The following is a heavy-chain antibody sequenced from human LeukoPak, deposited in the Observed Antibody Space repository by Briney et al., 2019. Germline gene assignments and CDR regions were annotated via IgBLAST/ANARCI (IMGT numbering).Heavy chain of an antibody. CDR3: TRRLEGREAVAGLLYYYYGMDV. CDR2: IRSKANSYAT. D-gene: IGHD6-19*01. CDR1: GFTFSGSA. J-gene: IGHJ6*02. Sequence: PGGSLRLSCAASGFTFSGSAMHWVRQASGKGLEWVGRIRSKANSYATAYAASVKGRFTNSGDDSKNTAYLQMNSLKTEDTAVYYCTRRLEGREAVAGLLYYYYGMDVWGQGTTVTVSS. V-gene: IGHV3-73*01.